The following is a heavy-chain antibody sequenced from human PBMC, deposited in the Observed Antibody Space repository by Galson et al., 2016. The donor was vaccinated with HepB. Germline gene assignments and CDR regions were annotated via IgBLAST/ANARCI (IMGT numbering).Heavy chain of an antibody. J-gene: IGHJ4*02. Sequence: SVKVSCKATGGTFSSYAISWMRQAPGQGLEWMGGINPFFGYTNYAQKFQGRVTITADKSTSTSYMELSSLRSEDTAVYYCARDRFYRNSGYYYESEYWGQGTLITVSS. CDR3: ARDRFYRNSGYYYESEY. CDR1: GGTFSSYA. V-gene: IGHV1-69*06. D-gene: IGHD3-22*01. CDR2: INPFFGYT.